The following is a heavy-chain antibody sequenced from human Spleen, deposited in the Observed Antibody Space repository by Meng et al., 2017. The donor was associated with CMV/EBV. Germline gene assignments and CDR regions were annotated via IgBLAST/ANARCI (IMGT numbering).Heavy chain of an antibody. D-gene: IGHD2-2*01. J-gene: IGHJ4*02. V-gene: IGHV4-34*01. Sequence: GSLRLSCAVYGGSFSGYYWGWIRQPPGKGLEWIGTIYYSGSTYYSPSLKSRVTISVDTSTNQFSLKLSSVTAADTAVYYCARCPVIPTAIDYWGQGALVTVSS. CDR2: IYYSGST. CDR1: GGSFSGYY. CDR3: ARCPVIPTAIDY.